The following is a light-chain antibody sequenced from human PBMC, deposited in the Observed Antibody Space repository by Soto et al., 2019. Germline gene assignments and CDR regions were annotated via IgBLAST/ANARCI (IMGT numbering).Light chain of an antibody. CDR2: KDS. CDR1: ALPKQY. Sequence: SYELTQPPSVSVSPGQTARITCSGDALPKQYAYWYQQKPGQAPVLVRYKDSERPSGISERFSGSSSGTTVTLTIGGVQAEDEADYYCQSADSSGTYVFGTGTKVTVL. J-gene: IGLJ1*01. CDR3: QSADSSGTYV. V-gene: IGLV3-25*03.